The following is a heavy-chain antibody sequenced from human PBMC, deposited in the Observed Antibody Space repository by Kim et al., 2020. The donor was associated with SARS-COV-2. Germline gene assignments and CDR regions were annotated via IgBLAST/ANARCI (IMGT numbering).Heavy chain of an antibody. CDR2: IHTRDHT. CDR3: ARGELELRS. CDR1: GASVSSGEHY. J-gene: IGHJ5*02. Sequence: SETLSLTCTVSGASVSSGEHYWTWIRQLPGKGLEWVGYIHTRDHTFYNPSLMSRLSMSLDTSENQFSLKLTSVTAADTAVYYCARGELELRSWGQGTLVTVSS. D-gene: IGHD1-7*01. V-gene: IGHV4-31*03.